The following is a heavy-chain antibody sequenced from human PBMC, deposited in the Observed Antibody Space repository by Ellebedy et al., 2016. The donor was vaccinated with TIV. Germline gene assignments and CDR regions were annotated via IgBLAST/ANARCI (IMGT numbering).Heavy chain of an antibody. Sequence: MPSETLSLTCTVSGGSISSSSYHWGWIRQPPGKGLEWIGVIYYTGDTHYNPSLKSRVTISVDTSNNQFSLKLSSVAAADTAVYYCARRTLAVAGGGTDYWGQGTLVTVSS. D-gene: IGHD6-19*01. CDR2: IYYTGDT. CDR3: ARRTLAVAGGGTDY. V-gene: IGHV4-39*07. CDR1: GGSISSSSYH. J-gene: IGHJ4*02.